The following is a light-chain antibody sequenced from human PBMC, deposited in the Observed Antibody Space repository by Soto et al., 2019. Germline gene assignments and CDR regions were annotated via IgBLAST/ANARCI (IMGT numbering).Light chain of an antibody. Sequence: DTQMTQSPSSLSASVGDRVTITCQASQGIAKYLHWYQQKPGKAPKLLIYHASNLQTGVPSRFSGSGSGTDFTLTISSLQPEDIATYFCQQSDNLHLTFGGGTKVEIK. CDR1: QGIAKY. J-gene: IGKJ4*01. V-gene: IGKV1-33*01. CDR2: HAS. CDR3: QQSDNLHLT.